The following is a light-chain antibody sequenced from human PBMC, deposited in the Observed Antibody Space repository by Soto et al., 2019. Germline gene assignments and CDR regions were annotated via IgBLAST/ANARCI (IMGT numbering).Light chain of an antibody. CDR2: EGS. CDR3: CSYAVSNSLV. Sequence: QSALTQPASVSGSPGQSITISCTGTSSDIGSYYLVSWYKQHPGKAPELMIYEGSKRPSGVSNRFSGSKSGNTASLTISGLQPEDEADYYCCSYAVSNSLVFGGGTKVTVL. J-gene: IGLJ3*02. V-gene: IGLV2-23*01. CDR1: SSDIGSYYL.